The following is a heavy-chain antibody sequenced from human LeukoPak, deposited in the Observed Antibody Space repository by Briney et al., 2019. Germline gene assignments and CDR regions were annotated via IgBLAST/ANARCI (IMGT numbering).Heavy chain of an antibody. V-gene: IGHV4-59*01. D-gene: IGHD7-27*01. CDR2: IYYSGST. J-gene: IGHJ5*02. CDR1: GGSIRSYY. CDR3: ARSPGHNWFDP. Sequence: PSETLSLTCIVSGGSIRSYYWSWIRQPPGKGLEWIGYIYYSGSTNYNPSLKSRVTISVDTSKNQFSLKLSSVTAADTAVYYCARSPGHNWFDPWGQGTLVTVSS.